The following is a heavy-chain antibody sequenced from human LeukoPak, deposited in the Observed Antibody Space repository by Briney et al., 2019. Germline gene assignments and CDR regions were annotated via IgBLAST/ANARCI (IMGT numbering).Heavy chain of an antibody. CDR1: GGTFSSYA. J-gene: IGHJ4*02. V-gene: IGHV1-69*13. CDR3: ARDREDIVGATAFDY. Sequence: SVKVSCKASGGTFSSYAISWVRQAPGQGLEWMGGIIPILGTANYAQKFQGRVTITADESTSTAYMELSSLRSEDTAVYYCARDREDIVGATAFDYWGQGTLVTVSS. D-gene: IGHD1-26*01. CDR2: IIPILGTA.